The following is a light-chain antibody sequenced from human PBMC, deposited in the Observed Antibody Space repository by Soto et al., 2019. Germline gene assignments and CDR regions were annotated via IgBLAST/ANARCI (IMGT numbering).Light chain of an antibody. Sequence: EIVLTQSPGTLSLSPGERATLSCRASQSDRSSYLAWYQQKPGQAPRLLIYGASTRATGIPDRFSGSGSGTDFTLTISRLEPEDFAVYYCQQYGSSPTFGQGTKVEIK. J-gene: IGKJ1*01. CDR1: QSDRSSY. CDR3: QQYGSSPT. V-gene: IGKV3-20*01. CDR2: GAS.